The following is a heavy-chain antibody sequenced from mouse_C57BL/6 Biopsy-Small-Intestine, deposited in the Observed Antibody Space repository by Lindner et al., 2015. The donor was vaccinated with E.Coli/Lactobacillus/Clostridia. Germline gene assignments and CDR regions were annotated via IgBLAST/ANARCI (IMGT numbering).Heavy chain of an antibody. CDR3: AREGDGYFDY. Sequence: VQLQESGPVLVKPGASVKMSCKASGYTFTDYYMNWVKQSHGKSLEWIGVINPYNGGTSYNQKFKGKATLTVDKSSSTAYMELNSLISEDSAVYNCAREGDGYFDYWGQGTTLTVSS. CDR2: INPYNGGT. V-gene: IGHV1-19*01. CDR1: GYTFTDYY. D-gene: IGHD2-3*01. J-gene: IGHJ2*01.